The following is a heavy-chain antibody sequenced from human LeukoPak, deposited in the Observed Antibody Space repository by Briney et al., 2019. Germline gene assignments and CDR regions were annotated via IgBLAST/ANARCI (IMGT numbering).Heavy chain of an antibody. CDR1: GVSISSGGYS. Sequence: SETLSLTCAVSGVSISSGGYSWSWIRQPPGKGLEWIGYIYHSGSTYYNPSLKSRVTISVDRSKNQFSLKLSSVTAADTAVYYCASGYPDPYYFDYWGQGTLVTVSS. J-gene: IGHJ4*02. V-gene: IGHV4-30-2*01. CDR3: ASGYPDPYYFDY. D-gene: IGHD5-12*01. CDR2: IYHSGST.